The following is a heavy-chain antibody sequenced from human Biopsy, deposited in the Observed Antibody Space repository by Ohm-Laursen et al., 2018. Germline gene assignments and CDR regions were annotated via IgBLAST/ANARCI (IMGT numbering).Heavy chain of an antibody. CDR3: ARDVRYLDF. Sequence: SLRLSCTASGFTLSSYSINWVRQTPGKGLEWVSTISSSSDNIYYVDSVKGRFTISRDNAKNSVYLQMHSLRTEDTGVYYCARDVRYLDFWGRGTLVTVSS. CDR1: GFTLSSYS. J-gene: IGHJ2*01. V-gene: IGHV3-21*06. CDR2: ISSSSDNI.